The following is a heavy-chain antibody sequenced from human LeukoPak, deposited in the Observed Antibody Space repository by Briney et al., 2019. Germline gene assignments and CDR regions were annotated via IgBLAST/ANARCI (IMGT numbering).Heavy chain of an antibody. CDR2: IYSGGST. V-gene: IGHV3-53*01. D-gene: IGHD3-10*01. J-gene: IGHJ4*02. CDR1: GFTVSSNY. Sequence: GGSLRLSCAASGFTVSSNYMSWVRQAPGKGLEWVSVIYSGGSTYYADSVRGRFTISRDNSKNTLYLQINSLRAEDTAIYYCAKDQIGSMVRVLFDYWGQGTLVTVSS. CDR3: AKDQIGSMVRVLFDY.